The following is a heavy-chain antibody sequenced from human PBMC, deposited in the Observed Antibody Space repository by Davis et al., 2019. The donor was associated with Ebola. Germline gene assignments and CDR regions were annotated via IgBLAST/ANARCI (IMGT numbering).Heavy chain of an antibody. CDR1: GFTFSSYS. J-gene: IGHJ6*02. CDR2: ISSSSSI. Sequence: PGGSLRLSCAASGFTFSSYSMNWVRQAPGKGLEWVSYISSSSSIYYADSVKGRFTISRDNAKNSLYLQMNSLRDEDTAEYYCAREGLHWSGSYYYGVDVWGQGTTVSVSS. D-gene: IGHD3-3*01. CDR3: AREGLHWSGSYYYGVDV. V-gene: IGHV3-48*02.